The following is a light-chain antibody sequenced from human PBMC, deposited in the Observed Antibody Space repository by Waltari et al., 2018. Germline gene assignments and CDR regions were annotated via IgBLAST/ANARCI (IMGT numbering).Light chain of an antibody. CDR2: APT. V-gene: IGLV1-40*01. CDR1: SSDIGAGHD. CDR3: QSNDRGPSASVI. J-gene: IGLJ2*01. Sequence: QPVLTQPPSVSGAPGQGVTISCMGTSSDIGAGHDVHWYQQLPGAAPRLLIFAPTNRPTGIPDRFSGSRSGTAAALTIAGLQAEDEADYYCQSNDRGPSASVIFGGGTKLTVL.